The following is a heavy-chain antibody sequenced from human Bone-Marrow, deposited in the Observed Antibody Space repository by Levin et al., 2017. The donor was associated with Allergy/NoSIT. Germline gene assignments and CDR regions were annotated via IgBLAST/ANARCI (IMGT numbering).Heavy chain of an antibody. V-gene: IGHV3-23*01. CDR2: ISGSGGRT. CDR3: AGGWAYCSSTSCSYGVGMDV. Sequence: GGSLRLSCAASEFSFSNYAMSWVRQAPGKGLEWVSGISGSGGRTYYADSVKGRFTISRDNSKNTLYFQMSSLRVEDTAVYYCAGGWAYCSSTSCSYGVGMDVWGQGTTVTVSS. CDR1: EFSFSNYA. D-gene: IGHD2-2*01. J-gene: IGHJ6*02.